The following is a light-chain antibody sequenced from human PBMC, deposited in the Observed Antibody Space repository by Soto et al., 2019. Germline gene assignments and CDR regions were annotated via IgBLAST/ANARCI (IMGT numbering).Light chain of an antibody. J-gene: IGLJ1*01. Sequence: QSALTQPPSESGSPGQSVTISCTGTSSDVGSYNRVAWYQQPPGTAPKLMIYEVSNRPSGVPDRFSGSKSGNTASLTISGLQAEDEADYYCNSYTSSDTYVFGTGTKVTVL. CDR2: EVS. V-gene: IGLV2-18*02. CDR1: SSDVGSYNR. CDR3: NSYTSSDTYV.